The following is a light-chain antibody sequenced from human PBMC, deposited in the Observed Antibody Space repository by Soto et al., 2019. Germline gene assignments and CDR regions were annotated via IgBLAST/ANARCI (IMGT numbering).Light chain of an antibody. CDR1: SSNIGAGYD. CDR2: GNS. Sequence: QSVLTQPPSVSGAPGQRVTISCTGSSSNIGAGYDVHWYQQLPGTAPKLPIYGNSNRPSGVPDRFSGSKSGTSASLAITGLQAEDEADYYCQSYDSSLSGCYVFGTGTKVTVL. V-gene: IGLV1-40*01. CDR3: QSYDSSLSGCYV. J-gene: IGLJ1*01.